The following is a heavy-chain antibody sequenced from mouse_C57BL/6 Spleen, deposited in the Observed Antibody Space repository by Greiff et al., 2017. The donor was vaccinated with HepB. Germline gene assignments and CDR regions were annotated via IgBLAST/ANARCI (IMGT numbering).Heavy chain of an antibody. D-gene: IGHD1-1*01. CDR1: GYTFTSYW. J-gene: IGHJ2*01. CDR3: ARSGLYGSLFFDY. Sequence: VQLQQPGAELVRPGSSVKLSCKASGYTFTSYWMHWVKQRPIQGLEWIGNIDPSDSETHYNQKFKDKATLTVDKSSSTAYMQLSSLTSEDSAVYYCARSGLYGSLFFDYWGQGTTLTVSS. CDR2: IDPSDSET. V-gene: IGHV1-52*01.